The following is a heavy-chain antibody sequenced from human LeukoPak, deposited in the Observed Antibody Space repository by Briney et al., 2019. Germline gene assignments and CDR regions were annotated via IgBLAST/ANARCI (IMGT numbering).Heavy chain of an antibody. Sequence: SQTLSLTCTVSGGSISSGGYYWSWIRQHPGKGLEWIGYIYYSGSTYYNPSLKSRVTISVDTSKDQFSLKLSSVTAADTAVYYCARDRVVGTGGFAFDIWGQGTMVTVSS. D-gene: IGHD2-8*02. CDR3: ARDRVVGTGGFAFDI. J-gene: IGHJ3*02. CDR2: IYYSGST. V-gene: IGHV4-31*03. CDR1: GGSISSGGYY.